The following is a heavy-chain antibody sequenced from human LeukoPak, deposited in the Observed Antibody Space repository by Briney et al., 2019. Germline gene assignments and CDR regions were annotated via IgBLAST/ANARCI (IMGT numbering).Heavy chain of an antibody. CDR1: GFTFSGYW. D-gene: IGHD4-11*01. J-gene: IGHJ4*02. CDR3: VSRDYPADY. Sequence: GGSLRLSCAASGFTFSGYWMHWVRHAPGEGLVWVSRINRDGSSTNYADSVKGRFTISRDNAKNTLYLQMKSLRAEDTAVYYCVSRDYPADYWGQGTLVTVSS. CDR2: INRDGSST. V-gene: IGHV3-74*01.